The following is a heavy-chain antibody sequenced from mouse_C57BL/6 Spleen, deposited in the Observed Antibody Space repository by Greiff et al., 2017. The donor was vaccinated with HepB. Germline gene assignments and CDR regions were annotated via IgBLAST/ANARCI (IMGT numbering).Heavy chain of an antibody. CDR1: GYTFTSYW. Sequence: VQLQQPGTELVKPGASVKLSCKASGYTFTSYWMHWVKQRPGQGLEWIGNINPSNGGTNYNEKFKSKATLTVDKSSSTAYMQLSSLTSEDSAVYYCARGGQLRPAWFAYWGQGTLVTVSA. CDR2: INPSNGGT. V-gene: IGHV1-53*01. CDR3: ARGGQLRPAWFAY. D-gene: IGHD3-2*02. J-gene: IGHJ3*01.